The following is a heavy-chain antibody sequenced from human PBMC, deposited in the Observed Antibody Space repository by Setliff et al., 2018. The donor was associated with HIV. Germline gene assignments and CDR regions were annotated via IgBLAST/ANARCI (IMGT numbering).Heavy chain of an antibody. V-gene: IGHV4-39*01. CDR3: VNSGYDGDYYYYYMDV. Sequence: PSETLSLTCSVSGGSVIKDNFYWGWIRQAPAKGLEWIGTLYDTGRTYYNPPLKGRVSIFVDTTKNEFSLTLRSVTAADTAVYFCVNSGYDGDYYYYYMDVWGKGTTVTVSS. CDR1: GGSVIKDNFY. J-gene: IGHJ6*03. D-gene: IGHD5-12*01. CDR2: LYDTGRT.